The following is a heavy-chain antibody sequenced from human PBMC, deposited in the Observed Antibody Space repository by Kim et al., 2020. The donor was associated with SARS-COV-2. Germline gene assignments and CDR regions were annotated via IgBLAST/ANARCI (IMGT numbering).Heavy chain of an antibody. J-gene: IGHJ4*02. Sequence: ASVKVSCKTSGYSFTIYGISWVRQAPGQGLEWMGWISGNNENTNYAQKFQGRVTMTTDTSTTTAYMELRSLRSDDTAVYYCARASIYSSSSYWGQGTLVTVSS. D-gene: IGHD6-6*01. CDR1: GYSFTIYG. V-gene: IGHV1-18*01. CDR3: ARASIYSSSSY. CDR2: ISGNNENT.